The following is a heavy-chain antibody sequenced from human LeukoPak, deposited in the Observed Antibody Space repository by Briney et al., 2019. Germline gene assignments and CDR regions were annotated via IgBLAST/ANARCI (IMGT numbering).Heavy chain of an antibody. D-gene: IGHD2-2*01. CDR3: ARGQGYESYYYMDV. CDR2: ISGSGGST. J-gene: IGHJ6*03. CDR1: GFTFSSYA. V-gene: IGHV3-23*01. Sequence: GRSLRLSCAASGFTFSSYAMSWVRQAPGKGLEWVSAISGSGGSTYYADSVKGRFTISRDNSNNTVYLQMHNLRPEDTAVFYCARGQGYESYYYMDVWGKGTTVSVSS.